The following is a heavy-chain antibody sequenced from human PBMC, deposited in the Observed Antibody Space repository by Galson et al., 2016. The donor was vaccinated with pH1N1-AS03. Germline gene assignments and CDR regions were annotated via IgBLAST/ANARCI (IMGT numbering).Heavy chain of an antibody. Sequence: LSLTCTVSGGSIGSYYWSLIRQPPGMGLEWIGYVYDSGSINYNPSLKSRVTISVDTSKNQFSLKLSSVTAADTAGYYCARIVVVSPSYWYFDLWGRGTLVTVSS. J-gene: IGHJ2*01. CDR3: ARIVVVSPSYWYFDL. CDR2: VYDSGSI. CDR1: GGSIGSYY. V-gene: IGHV4-59*08. D-gene: IGHD2-21*02.